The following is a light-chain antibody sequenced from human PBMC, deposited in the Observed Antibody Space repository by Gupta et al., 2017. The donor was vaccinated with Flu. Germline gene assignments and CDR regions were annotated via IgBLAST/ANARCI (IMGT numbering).Light chain of an antibody. CDR3: TAWESSRSARV. CDR2: RNN. J-gene: IGLJ3*02. V-gene: IGLV10-54*04. CDR1: SNNVGDQG. Sequence: AGLTQPPSMSGGLRPTATLTCTGGSNNVGDQGAAWLQQHPGHPPKLLFYRNNNRHSEIAERFSASRSGNTAYLTISGLQPEDEADYYCTAWESSRSARVFGGGTKLTVL.